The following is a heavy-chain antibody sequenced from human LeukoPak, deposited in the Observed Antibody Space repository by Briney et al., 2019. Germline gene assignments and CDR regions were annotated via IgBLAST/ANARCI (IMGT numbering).Heavy chain of an antibody. V-gene: IGHV5-51*01. D-gene: IGHD6-19*01. J-gene: IGHJ4*02. CDR2: IYPGDSDT. Sequence: GESLKISCKRSGYSFTSYWIGWVRQMPGKGLEWMGIIYPGDSDTRYSPSFQGQVTISADKSISTAYLQWSSLKASDTAMYYCARIKEQWLAYFDYWGQGTLVTVSS. CDR1: GYSFTSYW. CDR3: ARIKEQWLAYFDY.